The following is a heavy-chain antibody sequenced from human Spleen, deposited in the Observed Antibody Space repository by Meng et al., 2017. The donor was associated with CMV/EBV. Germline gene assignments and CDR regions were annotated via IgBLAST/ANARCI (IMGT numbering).Heavy chain of an antibody. D-gene: IGHD2-2*01. Sequence: GESLKISCAASGFTFSSYALSWVRQAPGKGLEWVSTISGSGGITYYADSVKGRFTISRDNSKNTLYLQMNSLRAEDTAVYYCAKDAKGTRYVVVVPAASSDYWGQGTLVTVSS. CDR1: GFTFSSYA. J-gene: IGHJ4*02. V-gene: IGHV3-23*01. CDR2: ISGSGGIT. CDR3: AKDAKGTRYVVVVPAASSDY.